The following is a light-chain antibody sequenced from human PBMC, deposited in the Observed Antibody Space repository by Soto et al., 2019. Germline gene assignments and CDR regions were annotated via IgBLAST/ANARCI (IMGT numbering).Light chain of an antibody. CDR3: QQYNSYPYT. CDR2: YAS. J-gene: IGKJ2*01. CDR1: QSISTF. V-gene: IGKV1-5*03. Sequence: DILMTQSPSALSASVGDRVTITCRASQSISTFLAWYQQKPGKAPNLLIYYASNLQSGVPSRFGGSGSGTEFSLTISTLQPDDFATYYCQQYNSYPYTFGQGTKLEIK.